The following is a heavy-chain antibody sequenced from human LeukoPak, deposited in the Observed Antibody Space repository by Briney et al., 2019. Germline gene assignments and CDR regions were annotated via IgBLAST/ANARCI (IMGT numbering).Heavy chain of an antibody. CDR1: GFMFSTND. Sequence: GGSLRPSCAASGFMFSTNDMSWVRQAPGKGLEWVSAISGSGDGTTYADSVKGRFTISRDNSKNTLYLQMNSLRAEDTAVYYCAKAVGQWSFDLWGRGALVTVSS. J-gene: IGHJ2*01. CDR3: AKAVGQWSFDL. CDR2: ISGSGDGT. V-gene: IGHV3-23*01.